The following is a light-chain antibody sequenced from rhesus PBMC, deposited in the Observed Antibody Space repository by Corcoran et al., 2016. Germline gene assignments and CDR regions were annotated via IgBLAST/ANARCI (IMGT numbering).Light chain of an antibody. CDR1: SSVVGAFNF. Sequence: QAAPTQPPSVSGSPGQSVNISCTETSSVVGAFNFVSWFQQHPGEVPKLLIYGVSDRPSGVSARLSGSKSGNTASLTISGLQAEDEADYYCCSYTSSTTYIFGSGTRLTVL. CDR3: CSYTSSTTYI. J-gene: IGLJ1*01. V-gene: IGLV2S7*01. CDR2: GVS.